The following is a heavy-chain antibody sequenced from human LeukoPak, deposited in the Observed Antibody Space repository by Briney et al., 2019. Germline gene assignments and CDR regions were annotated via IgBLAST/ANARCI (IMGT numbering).Heavy chain of an antibody. CDR1: GYTFTGYY. J-gene: IGHJ5*02. Sequence: GASVKVSCKASGYTFTGYYMHWVRQAPGQGLEWMGWINPNSGGTNYAQKFQGRVTMTRDMSISTAYMELSRLRSDDTAVYYCARTGQQLVRSWFDPWGQGTLVTVSS. CDR2: INPNSGGT. V-gene: IGHV1-2*02. D-gene: IGHD6-13*01. CDR3: ARTGQQLVRSWFDP.